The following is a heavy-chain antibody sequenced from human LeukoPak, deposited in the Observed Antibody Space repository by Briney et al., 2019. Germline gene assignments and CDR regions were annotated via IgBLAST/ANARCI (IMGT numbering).Heavy chain of an antibody. D-gene: IGHD3-22*01. V-gene: IGHV4-31*03. Sequence: SETLSLTCTVSGGSISSGGYYWSWIRQHPGKGLKWIGNIYYSGSTYYNQSLKSRVTISVDTSKNQFSLKLSSVTAADTAVYYCASTTYYYDSSGYSFDYWCQGTLVTVSS. CDR1: GGSISSGGYY. J-gene: IGHJ4*02. CDR2: IYYSGST. CDR3: ASTTYYYDSSGYSFDY.